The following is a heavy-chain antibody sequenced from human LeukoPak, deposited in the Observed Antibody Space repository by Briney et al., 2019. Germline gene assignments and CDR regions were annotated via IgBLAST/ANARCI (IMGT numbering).Heavy chain of an antibody. CDR1: GGSFSGYY. D-gene: IGHD3-22*01. CDR3: ARGGSRDVGYYYPYWYFDL. V-gene: IGHV4-34*01. J-gene: IGHJ2*01. CDR2: INHSGST. Sequence: SETLSLTCAVYGGSFSGYYWSWIRQPPGKGLEWIGEINHSGSTNYNPSLKSRVTISVDTSKNQFSLKLSSVTAADTAVYYCARGGSRDVGYYYPYWYFDLWGRGTLVTVSS.